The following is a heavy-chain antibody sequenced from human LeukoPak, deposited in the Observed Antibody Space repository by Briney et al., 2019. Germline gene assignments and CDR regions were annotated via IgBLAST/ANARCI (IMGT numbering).Heavy chain of an antibody. CDR2: ISSGGSTI. CDR3: ARLFAVVTRFFDY. CDR1: GFTFSSYA. V-gene: IGHV3-48*04. J-gene: IGHJ4*02. D-gene: IGHD3-3*01. Sequence: PGGSLRLSCAASGFTFSSYAMHWVRQAPGKGLEWLSYISSGGSTIYYADSVKGRFTISRENAENSLYLQMNSLRAEDTAVYYCARLFAVVTRFFDYWGQGTLVTVSS.